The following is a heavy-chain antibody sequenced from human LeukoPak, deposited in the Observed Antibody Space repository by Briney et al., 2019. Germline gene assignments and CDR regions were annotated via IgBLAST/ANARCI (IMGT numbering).Heavy chain of an antibody. V-gene: IGHV3-30*18. Sequence: GGSLRLSCAASGFTFSTYGMHWVRQAPGKGLECVAVISYDGSNKYYADSVKGRFTISRDNSKNTLYLQMNSLRAEDTAVYYCAKARAIFGVVHMDVWGKGTTVTVSS. J-gene: IGHJ6*03. D-gene: IGHD3-3*01. CDR3: AKARAIFGVVHMDV. CDR1: GFTFSTYG. CDR2: ISYDGSNK.